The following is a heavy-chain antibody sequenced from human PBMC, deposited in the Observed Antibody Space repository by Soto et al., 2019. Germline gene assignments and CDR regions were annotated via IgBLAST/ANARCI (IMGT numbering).Heavy chain of an antibody. Sequence: PGGSLRLSCAASGFTFSSFGMNWVRQAPGKGLEWVAVIWYDGSNKYYADSVKGRFTISRDNSKNTLYLQMNSLRAEDTAVYYCTRDHSCTNGVCYVPPYYYYYYGMDVWGQGTTVTVSS. CDR3: TRDHSCTNGVCYVPPYYYYYYGMDV. D-gene: IGHD2-8*01. V-gene: IGHV3-33*08. CDR1: GFTFSSFG. CDR2: IWYDGSNK. J-gene: IGHJ6*02.